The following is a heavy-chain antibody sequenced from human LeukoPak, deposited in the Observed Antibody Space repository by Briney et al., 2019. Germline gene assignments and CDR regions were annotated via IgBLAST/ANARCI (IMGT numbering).Heavy chain of an antibody. V-gene: IGHV4-39*01. CDR2: IYYSGST. CDR3: ARLEYYYQHRFDY. Sequence: SETLSLTCTVSGGSISSSSYSWGWIRQPPGKGLEWTGRIYYSGSTYYNPSLKSRVTISVDTSKNQFSLKLSSVTAADTAVYYCARLEYYYQHRFDYWGQGTLVTVSS. CDR1: GGSISSSSYS. D-gene: IGHD3-10*01. J-gene: IGHJ4*02.